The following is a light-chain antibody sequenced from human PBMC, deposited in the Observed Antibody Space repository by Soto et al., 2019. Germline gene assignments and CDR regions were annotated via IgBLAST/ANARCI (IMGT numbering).Light chain of an antibody. CDR1: SSNVGSYNF. Sequence: QSALTQPASVSGSRGQSITISCTGTSSNVGSYNFVSWYRQYPSKAPELIIYEVSQRPSTFFNRFSGSKSGNTASLTISGLQSDDEADYYCCSYAGNNALVFGGGTKLTVL. V-gene: IGLV2-23*02. CDR2: EVS. CDR3: CSYAGNNALV. J-gene: IGLJ3*02.